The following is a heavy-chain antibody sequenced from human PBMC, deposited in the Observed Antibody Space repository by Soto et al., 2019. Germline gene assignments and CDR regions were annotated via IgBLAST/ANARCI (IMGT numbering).Heavy chain of an antibody. J-gene: IGHJ5*02. CDR2: IYYSGST. V-gene: IGHV4-59*01. CDR1: GGSISSYY. Sequence: PSETLSLTCTVSGGSISSYYWSWIRQPPGKGLEWIGYIYYSGSTNYNPSLKSRVTISVDTSKNQFSLKLSSVTAAGTAVYYCARGLGYSSSAWFDPWGQGTLVTVSS. D-gene: IGHD6-6*01. CDR3: ARGLGYSSSAWFDP.